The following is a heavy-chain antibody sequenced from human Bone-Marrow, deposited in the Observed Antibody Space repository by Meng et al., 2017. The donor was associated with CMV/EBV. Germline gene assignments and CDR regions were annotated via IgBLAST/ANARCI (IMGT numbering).Heavy chain of an antibody. J-gene: IGHJ5*02. D-gene: IGHD1-20*01. Sequence: SETLSLTCTVSGGSVSSGSYYWSWIRQPPGKGLEWIGSIYYSGSTYYNPSLKSRVTISVDTSKNQFSLKLSSVTAADTAVYYCARPLTGQYNWFDPWGQGTLVSVSS. CDR3: ARPLTGQYNWFDP. CDR1: GGSVSSGSYY. V-gene: IGHV4-39*01. CDR2: IYYSGST.